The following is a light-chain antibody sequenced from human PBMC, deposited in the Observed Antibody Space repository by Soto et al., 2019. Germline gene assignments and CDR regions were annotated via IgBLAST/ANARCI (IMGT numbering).Light chain of an antibody. Sequence: QSVLTQPPSASGSPGQSVTISCTGTSCDVGAYNYVSWYQQHPGKAPKFMIYEVNKRPSGVPDRFSGSKSGNTASLTVSGLQAEDEADYYCSSYAGSNHLVFGGGTKLTVL. V-gene: IGLV2-8*01. CDR3: SSYAGSNHLV. CDR1: SCDVGAYNY. CDR2: EVN. J-gene: IGLJ2*01.